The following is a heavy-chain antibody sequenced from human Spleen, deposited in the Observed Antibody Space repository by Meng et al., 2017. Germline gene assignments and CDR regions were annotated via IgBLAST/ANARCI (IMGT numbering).Heavy chain of an antibody. Sequence: ASVKVSCKASGYTFTGYYMHWVRQAPGQGLEWMGWINPNSGGTNYAQKFQGRVTMTRDTSISTAYMELSRLRSEDTAVYFCARGIRYASSWLDQIDYWGQGTLVTVSS. CDR1: GYTFTGYY. D-gene: IGHD6-13*01. V-gene: IGHV1-2*02. J-gene: IGHJ4*02. CDR3: ARGIRYASSWLDQIDY. CDR2: INPNSGGT.